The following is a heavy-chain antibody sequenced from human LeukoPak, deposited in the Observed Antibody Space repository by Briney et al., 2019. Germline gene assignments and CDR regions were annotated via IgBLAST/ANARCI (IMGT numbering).Heavy chain of an antibody. CDR1: GFPFSDYY. CDR2: ISSSGNTI. Sequence: PGWSLRLSCAASGFPFSDYYMSWIRQAPGKGLEWVSYISSSGNTIYYADSVKGRFTISRDNAKNSLYVQMNSLRAEDTAVYYCARGVSGYSYGSRFDYWGQGTLVTVSS. D-gene: IGHD5-18*01. J-gene: IGHJ4*02. V-gene: IGHV3-11*01. CDR3: ARGVSGYSYGSRFDY.